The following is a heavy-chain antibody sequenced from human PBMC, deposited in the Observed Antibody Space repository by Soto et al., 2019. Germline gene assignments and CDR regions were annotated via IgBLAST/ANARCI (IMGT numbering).Heavy chain of an antibody. J-gene: IGHJ3*02. CDR3: ARDSLGSHDAFDI. D-gene: IGHD3-10*01. CDR2: IYYSGST. CDR1: GGSISSGGYY. V-gene: IGHV4-31*03. Sequence: QVQLQESGPGLVKPSQTLSLTCTVSGGSISSGGYYWSWIRQHPGKGLEWIGYIYYSGSTYYNPALKSRVTISVDTSKNQFSLKLSSVTAADTAVYYCARDSLGSHDAFDIWGQGTMVTVSS.